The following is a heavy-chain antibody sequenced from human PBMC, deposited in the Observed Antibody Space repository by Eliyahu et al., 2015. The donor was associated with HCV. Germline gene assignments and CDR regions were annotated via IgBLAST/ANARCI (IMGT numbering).Heavy chain of an antibody. CDR2: ISNDGSNK. CDR3: ANRAFEWPWDY. D-gene: IGHD3-3*01. J-gene: IGHJ4*02. CDR1: GFXFSSYS. V-gene: IGHV3-30*18. Sequence: QVQLVESGGGVVQPGRSLRLSCAASGFXFSSYSMHWVRQVPGKGLEWMASISNDGSNKNYADSVKGRFTISRDNSKNTLYLQMNSLRSEDTAVYYCANRAFEWPWDYWGQGTLVIVSS.